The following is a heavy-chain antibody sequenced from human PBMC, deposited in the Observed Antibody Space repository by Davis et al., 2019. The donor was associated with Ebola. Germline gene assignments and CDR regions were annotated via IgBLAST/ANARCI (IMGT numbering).Heavy chain of an antibody. CDR3: ARIIFRGSGKGYYYGMDV. J-gene: IGHJ6*02. CDR1: GFSLSNARMG. V-gene: IGHV2-26*01. D-gene: IGHD3-10*01. Sequence: SGPTLVKPTETLTLTCTVSGFSLSNARMGVSWIRQPPGKALEWLAHIFSNDEKSYSTSLKSRLTISKDTSKSQVVLTMTNMDPVDTATYYCARIIFRGSGKGYYYGMDVWGQGTTVTVSS. CDR2: IFSNDEK.